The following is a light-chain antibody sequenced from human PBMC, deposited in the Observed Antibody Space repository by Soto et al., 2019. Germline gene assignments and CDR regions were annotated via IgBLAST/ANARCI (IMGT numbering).Light chain of an antibody. CDR1: ETVSIN. Sequence: ERVMTQSPATLSVSPGERATLSCRASETVSINLAWFQQKPGQAPRLLIYGASTRATGVPARFSGSGSVTEFTLTISSLQSEDFAVYYCQQYNNWPHTFGQGTKLDIK. CDR2: GAS. CDR3: QQYNNWPHT. V-gene: IGKV3-15*01. J-gene: IGKJ2*01.